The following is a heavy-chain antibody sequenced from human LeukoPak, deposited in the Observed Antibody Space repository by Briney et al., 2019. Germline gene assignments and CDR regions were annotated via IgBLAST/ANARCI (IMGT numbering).Heavy chain of an antibody. CDR3: AKCKYGPDLFIDY. J-gene: IGHJ4*02. CDR2: IKQDGSEK. CDR1: GFTFTSHT. Sequence: PGGSLRLSCAASGFTFTSHTMNWVRQAPGKGLEWVANIKQDGSEKYYVDSVKGRFTISRDNAKNSLFLQMNSLRAEDTAVYYCAKCKYGPDLFIDYWGQGTLVTVSS. D-gene: IGHD3-10*01. V-gene: IGHV3-7*01.